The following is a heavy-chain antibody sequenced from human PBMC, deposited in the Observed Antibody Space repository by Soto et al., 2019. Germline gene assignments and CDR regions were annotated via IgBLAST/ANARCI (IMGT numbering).Heavy chain of an antibody. Sequence: ASVKVSCKASGYTFTSYAMHWVRQAPGQRLEWMGWINAGNGNTKYSQKFQGRVTITRDTSASTAYMELSSLRSEDTAVYYCARTKPPSHYYDSSVFDYWGQGTLVTVSS. CDR1: GYTFTSYA. CDR3: ARTKPPSHYYDSSVFDY. V-gene: IGHV1-3*01. D-gene: IGHD3-22*01. J-gene: IGHJ4*02. CDR2: INAGNGNT.